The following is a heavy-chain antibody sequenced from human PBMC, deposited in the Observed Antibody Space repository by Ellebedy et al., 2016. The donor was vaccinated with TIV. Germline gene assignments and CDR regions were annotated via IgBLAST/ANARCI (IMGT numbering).Heavy chain of an antibody. CDR3: ARDKLIGDSYFEY. D-gene: IGHD7-27*01. Sequence: GESLRISCAASGFTFGSYWMTWVRQAPGKGLEWVANINHDGSEKYCVDSVKGRFTISRDNAKNSLYLQMNSLRAEDTAVYYCARDKLIGDSYFEYWGQGALVTVSS. CDR1: GFTFGSYW. V-gene: IGHV3-7*03. CDR2: INHDGSEK. J-gene: IGHJ4*02.